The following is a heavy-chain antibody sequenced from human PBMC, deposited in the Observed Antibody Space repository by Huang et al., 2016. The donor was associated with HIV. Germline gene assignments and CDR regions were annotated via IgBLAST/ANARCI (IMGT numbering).Heavy chain of an antibody. CDR3: ARHQPRSSGWYRDT. D-gene: IGHD6-19*01. Sequence: EVRLVQSGAEVKKPGESLTISCKGSGYSFTTYWIGWVRQVPGKGLECMGIVYPVNADVRYSPSFQGQVTISADRSISTAYLQWSSLETSDSAMYYCARHQPRSSGWYRDTWGQGTLVTVSS. CDR1: GYSFTTYW. V-gene: IGHV5-51*01. CDR2: VYPVNADV. J-gene: IGHJ5*02.